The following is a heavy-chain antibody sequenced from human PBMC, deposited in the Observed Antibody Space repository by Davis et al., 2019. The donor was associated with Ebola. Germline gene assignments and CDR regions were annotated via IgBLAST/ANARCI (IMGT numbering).Heavy chain of an antibody. CDR3: ARAFGGYTYALDY. J-gene: IGHJ4*02. Sequence: LRLSCVVSGGSISSDGYSWSWIRQPPGKGLEWIGFLYHSDSTYYNPSLKSRVTISVDRSKNQFSLKLNSVTAADSAVYYCARAFGGYTYALDYWGQGTLVTVSS. CDR2: LYHSDST. CDR1: GGSISSDGYS. V-gene: IGHV4-30-2*01. D-gene: IGHD5-18*01.